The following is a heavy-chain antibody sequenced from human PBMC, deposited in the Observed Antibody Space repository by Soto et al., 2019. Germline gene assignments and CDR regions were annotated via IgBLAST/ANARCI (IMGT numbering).Heavy chain of an antibody. Sequence: ASVKVSCKASGSTFTSYGISWVRQAPGQGLEWMGWISAYNGNTNYAQKLQGRVTMTTDTSTSTAYMELRSLRSDDTAVYYCERERCFYSKSGAPPGSSDFWGQAIMVSV. D-gene: IGHD1-26*01. CDR2: ISAYNGNT. CDR1: GSTFTSYG. CDR3: ERERCFYSKSGAPPGSSDF. J-gene: IGHJ3*01. V-gene: IGHV1-18*01.